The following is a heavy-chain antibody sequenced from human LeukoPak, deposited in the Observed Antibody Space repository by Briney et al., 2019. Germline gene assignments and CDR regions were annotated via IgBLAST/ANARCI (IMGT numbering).Heavy chain of an antibody. CDR2: ISSSSSYI. Sequence: AGGSLRLSCAASRFTFSTYTMNWVRQAPGKGLEWVSSISSSSSYIYYADSVKGRFTISRDNAKNSLYLRMNTLRAEDTAVYYCARDRTTVTTFVYWGQGTLVTVSS. D-gene: IGHD4-17*01. CDR1: RFTFSTYT. V-gene: IGHV3-21*01. J-gene: IGHJ4*02. CDR3: ARDRTTVTTFVY.